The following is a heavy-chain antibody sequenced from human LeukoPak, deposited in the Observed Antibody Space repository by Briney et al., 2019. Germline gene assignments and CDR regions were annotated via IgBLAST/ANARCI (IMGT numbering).Heavy chain of an antibody. D-gene: IGHD6-19*01. CDR2: FYYDGNT. V-gene: IGHV4-59*11. J-gene: IGHJ4*02. CDR3: ARDRLFSGWHRGAFDH. CDR1: GGSISFHY. Sequence: SETLSLTCTVSGGSISFHYWSWIRQTPGKGLEWIAYFYYDGNTIYNPSLKSRVTVSVDTYNNQFSLRLTSATTADTAVYYCARDRLFSGWHRGAFDHWGQGTLVTVSS.